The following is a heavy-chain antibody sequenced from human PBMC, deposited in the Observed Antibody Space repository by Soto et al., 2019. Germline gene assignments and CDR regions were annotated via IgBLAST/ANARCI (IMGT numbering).Heavy chain of an antibody. Sequence: GGSLRLSCVGSGITFGSRAMSWVRQAPGEGLEWVSTITDTGGDTKYADSVRGRFTISRDISNNTLYLQMHSLRAEDTAIYYCAKDSGLPGFGVVVHAFDVWGQGTRVTVSS. CDR1: GITFGSRA. J-gene: IGHJ3*01. D-gene: IGHD3-3*01. V-gene: IGHV3-23*01. CDR2: ITDTGGDT. CDR3: AKDSGLPGFGVVVHAFDV.